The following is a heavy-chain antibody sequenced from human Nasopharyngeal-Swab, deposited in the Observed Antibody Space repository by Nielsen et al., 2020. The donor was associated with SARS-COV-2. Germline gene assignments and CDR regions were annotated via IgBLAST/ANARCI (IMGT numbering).Heavy chain of an antibody. CDR1: GFTFSSYG. V-gene: IGHV3-33*01. Sequence: GGSLRLSCAASGFTFSSYGMHWVRQAPGKGLEWVAVIWYDGSNKYYADSVKGRFTISRDNSKNTLYLQMNSLRAEDTAVYYCARDLEEGWFDPWGQGTLVTVSS. CDR3: ARDLEEGWFDP. J-gene: IGHJ5*02. CDR2: IWYDGSNK.